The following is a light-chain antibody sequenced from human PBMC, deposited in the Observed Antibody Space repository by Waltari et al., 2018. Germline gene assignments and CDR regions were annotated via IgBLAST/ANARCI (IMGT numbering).Light chain of an antibody. Sequence: DIQMTQSPSTLSASVGDRVTISCRASLSVGTWLVWYQQKPGKAPKLLIYMASSLESGVPSRFSGSGSRTEFTLTISSLQPYDFATYSCQQYSSFSTFGQETKV. J-gene: IGKJ2*01. CDR1: LSVGTW. CDR3: QQYSSFST. V-gene: IGKV1-5*03. CDR2: MAS.